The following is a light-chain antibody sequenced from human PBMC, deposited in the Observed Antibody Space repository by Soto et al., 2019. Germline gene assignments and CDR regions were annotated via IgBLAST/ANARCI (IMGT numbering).Light chain of an antibody. V-gene: IGKV3-20*01. CDR2: GAS. J-gene: IGKJ1*01. CDR3: EEYDSTPPT. Sequence: EIVLTQSPGTLSLSPGDRATLSCRASQSVNSNYLAWYQRKPGQAPRLLIYGASNRATDIPYRFSASGSGTDFTLSITGLEAEDFAVCEWEEYDSTPPTFGQGTKVEV. CDR1: QSVNSNY.